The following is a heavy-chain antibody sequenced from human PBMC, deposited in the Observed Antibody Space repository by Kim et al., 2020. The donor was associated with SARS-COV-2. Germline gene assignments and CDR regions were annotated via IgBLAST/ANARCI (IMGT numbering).Heavy chain of an antibody. CDR2: MYYGGNYY. D-gene: IGHD5-18*01. V-gene: IGHV4-39*01. CDR3: AGQAYSCASVWFDP. Sequence: SETLSLTCSVSGDSISSSGYYWVWIRQPPGKGLEWIGSMYYGGNYYYYNPSLKSRVTISEDTSKNQFSLTLTSVTAADTAVYFCAGQAYSCASVWFDPWG. CDR1: GDSISSSGYY. J-gene: IGHJ5*02.